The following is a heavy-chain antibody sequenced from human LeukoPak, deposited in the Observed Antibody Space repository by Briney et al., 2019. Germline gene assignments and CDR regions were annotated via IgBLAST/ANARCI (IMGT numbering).Heavy chain of an antibody. D-gene: IGHD6-13*01. V-gene: IGHV1-2*02. J-gene: IGHJ1*01. Sequence: ASVKVSCKAFGYTFTSNYMHWVRQAPGQGLEWMGWINPNSGGTNYAQKFQGRVTMTRDTSISTAYMELSRLRSDDTAVYYCAIAAAGTRYFQHWGQGTLVTVSS. CDR3: AIAAAGTRYFQH. CDR2: INPNSGGT. CDR1: GYTFTSNY.